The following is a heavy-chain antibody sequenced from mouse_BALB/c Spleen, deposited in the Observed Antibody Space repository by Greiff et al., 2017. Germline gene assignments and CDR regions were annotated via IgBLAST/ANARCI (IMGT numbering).Heavy chain of an antibody. J-gene: IGHJ2*01. CDR1: GFTFSSYA. CDR3: AKGFDY. CDR2: ISSGGSYT. Sequence: EVQVVESGGGLVKPGGSLKLSCAASGFTFSSYAMSWVRQPPEKRLEWVAEISSGGSYTYYPDTVTGRFTISRDNAKNTLYLEMSSLRSEDTAMYYCAKGFDYWGQGTTLTVSS. V-gene: IGHV5-9-4*01.